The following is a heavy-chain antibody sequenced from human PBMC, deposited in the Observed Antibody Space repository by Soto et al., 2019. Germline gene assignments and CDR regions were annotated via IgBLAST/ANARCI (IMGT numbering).Heavy chain of an antibody. V-gene: IGHV3-30-3*01. CDR3: ARDDYDSSSYYGSNYYGMDV. CDR1: GFIFRSYA. CDR2: ISYDGSDK. D-gene: IGHD3-22*01. J-gene: IGHJ6*02. Sequence: GGSLRLSCAASGFIFRSYAMHWVRQAPGKGLEWVTVISYDGSDKYYADSVKGRFTISRDNSKNTLYLQVNSLTTEDTAVYYCARDDYDSSSYYGSNYYGMDVWGQGTTVTVSS.